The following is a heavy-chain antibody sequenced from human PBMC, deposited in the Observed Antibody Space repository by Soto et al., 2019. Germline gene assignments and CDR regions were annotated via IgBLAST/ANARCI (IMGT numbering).Heavy chain of an antibody. Sequence: QVQLVQSGAEVKKPGSSVKVSCEASGGTFSGHAISWVRQAPGQGPEWMGGLIPLFGTTQHAQNFQVRLTITADKATSTAYMELTSLRFEDTAIYDCARGPNWGYRFDSWGQGTVVTVSS. CDR2: LIPLFGTT. CDR1: GGTFSGHA. J-gene: IGHJ4*02. V-gene: IGHV1-69*06. D-gene: IGHD7-27*01. CDR3: ARGPNWGYRFDS.